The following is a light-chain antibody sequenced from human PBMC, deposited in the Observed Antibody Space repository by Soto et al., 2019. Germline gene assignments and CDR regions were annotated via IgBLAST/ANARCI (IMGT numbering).Light chain of an antibody. CDR1: SSDVGGYNY. CDR2: EVS. CDR3: SSYTSSSSVV. V-gene: IGLV2-14*01. Sequence: QSVLTQHASVSGSPGQSITISCTGTSSDVGGYNYVSWYQQHPGKAPKLMIYEVSNRPSGVSNRFSGSNSGNTASLTISGLQAEDEDDYYCSSYTSSSSVVVGGGTELTVL. J-gene: IGLJ2*01.